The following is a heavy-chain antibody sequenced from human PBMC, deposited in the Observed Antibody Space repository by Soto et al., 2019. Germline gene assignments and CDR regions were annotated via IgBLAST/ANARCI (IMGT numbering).Heavy chain of an antibody. J-gene: IGHJ5*02. CDR2: IGGSGVTT. CDR3: AKDRLSSTCTWFDP. V-gene: IGHV3-23*01. D-gene: IGHD6-19*01. Sequence: EVQLLESGGGLVQPGGSLRLACAASGFTLGNYAMSWVRQAPAKGLEWVSGIGGSGVTTYYAHSVKGRFTISRDNSKNTLYLQMNSLRAEDTAVYYCAKDRLSSTCTWFDPWGQGTLVTVSS. CDR1: GFTLGNYA.